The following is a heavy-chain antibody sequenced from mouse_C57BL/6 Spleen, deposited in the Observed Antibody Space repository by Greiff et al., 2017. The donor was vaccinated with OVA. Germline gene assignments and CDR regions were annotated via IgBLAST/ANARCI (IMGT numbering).Heavy chain of an antibody. V-gene: IGHV1-4*01. CDR1: GYTFTSYT. CDR3: ARWDSNYKGDY. D-gene: IGHD2-5*01. CDR2: INPSSGYT. J-gene: IGHJ4*01. Sequence: QVQLQQSGAELARPGASVKMSCKASGYTFTSYTMHWVKQRPGQGLEWIGYINPSSGYTKYNQKFKDKATLTADKSSSTAYMQLSSLTSEDSAVYYCARWDSNYKGDYWGQGTSVTVAS.